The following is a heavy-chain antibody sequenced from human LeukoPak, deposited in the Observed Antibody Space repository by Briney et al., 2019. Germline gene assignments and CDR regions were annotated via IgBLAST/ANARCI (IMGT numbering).Heavy chain of an antibody. J-gene: IGHJ5*02. D-gene: IGHD6-13*01. V-gene: IGHV4-34*01. CDR2: INHSGST. Sequence: KPSETLSLTCAVYGGSFSGYYWSWIRQPPGKGLEWIGEINHSGSTNYNPSLKSRVTISLDTSKKQFSLKLSSVTAADTSVYYCARKGGGQLVNTRRWFDPWGQGSLVTVSS. CDR3: ARKGGGQLVNTRRWFDP. CDR1: GGSFSGYY.